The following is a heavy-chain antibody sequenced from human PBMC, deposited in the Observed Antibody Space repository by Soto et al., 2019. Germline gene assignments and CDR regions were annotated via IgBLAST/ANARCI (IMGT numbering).Heavy chain of an antibody. CDR3: ARRRGYCNSYSCYDGYYFDS. D-gene: IGHD2-2*01. V-gene: IGHV4-31*03. CDR1: GGSISSSDYY. J-gene: IGHJ4*02. CDR2: IYYSGST. Sequence: QVQLQVSGPGLVKPSQTLSLTCTVSGGSISSSDYYWSWIRQHPGKGLEWIGYIYYSGSTYSNPSLKSRVTISVDTSKNHFSLKLTSVTVADTAVYYCARRRGYCNSYSCYDGYYFDSWGQGTLVTVSS.